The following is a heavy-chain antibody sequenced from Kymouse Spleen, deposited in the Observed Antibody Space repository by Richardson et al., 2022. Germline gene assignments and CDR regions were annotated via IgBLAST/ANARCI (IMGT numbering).Heavy chain of an antibody. CDR1: GFTFSNAW. J-gene: IGHJ6*02. CDR3: TTAIVGATDYGMDV. V-gene: IGHV3-15*01. CDR2: IKSKTDGGTT. Sequence: EVQLVESGGGLVKPGGSLRLSCAASGFTFSNAWMSWVRQAPGKGLEWVGRIKSKTDGGTTDYAAPVKGRFTISRDDSKNTLYLQMNSLKTEDTAVYYCTTAIVGATDYGMDVWGQGTTVTVSS. D-gene: IGHD1-26*01.